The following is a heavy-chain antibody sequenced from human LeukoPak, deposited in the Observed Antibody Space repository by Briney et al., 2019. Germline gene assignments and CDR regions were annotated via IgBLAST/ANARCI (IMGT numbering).Heavy chain of an antibody. D-gene: IGHD1-1*01. J-gene: IGHJ4*02. CDR1: GGSISSSSYF. CDR3: ARGTAVFRSYYFDY. Sequence: SETLSLTCTVSGGSISSSSYFWGWLRQPPGKGLEWIGTIYYSGSTYYNPSLKSRVTISVDTSKNQFSLKLSSVTAADTAVYYCARGTAVFRSYYFDYWGQGTLVTVSS. CDR2: IYYSGST. V-gene: IGHV4-39*01.